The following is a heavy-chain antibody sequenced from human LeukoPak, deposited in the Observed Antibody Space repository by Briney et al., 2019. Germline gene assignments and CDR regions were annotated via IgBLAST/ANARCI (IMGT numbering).Heavy chain of an antibody. V-gene: IGHV3-53*01. D-gene: IGHD6-13*01. CDR3: ARVYTTSSSWYGDFDY. J-gene: IGHJ4*02. CDR1: GFTVSSNF. CDR2: IYSRGGT. Sequence: GGSLRLSCAASGFTVSSNFMSWVRQAPGKGLECVSVIYSRGGTYYADSVQGRFTISRDNAKNSLYLQMNNLRAEDTAVYYCARVYTTSSSWYGDFDYWGQGTLVTVSS.